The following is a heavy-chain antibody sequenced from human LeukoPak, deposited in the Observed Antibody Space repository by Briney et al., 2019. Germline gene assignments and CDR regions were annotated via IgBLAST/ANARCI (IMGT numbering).Heavy chain of an antibody. V-gene: IGHV3-21*01. J-gene: IGHJ1*01. CDR2: ISSSSGYI. Sequence: PGGSLRLSCAASGFTFSSYRMNWVRQAPGEGLEWVSSISSSSGYIYYVDSVKGRFTISSDNAKNSLSLQMNRLRAEDTAVYCCARGEGYCSTTSGYNGYSQQWGQGTLVIVSS. CDR3: ARGEGYCSTTSGYNGYSQQ. CDR1: GFTFSSYR. D-gene: IGHD2-2*02.